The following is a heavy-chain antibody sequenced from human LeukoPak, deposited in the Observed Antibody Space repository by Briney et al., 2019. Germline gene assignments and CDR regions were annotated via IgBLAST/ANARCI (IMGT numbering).Heavy chain of an antibody. J-gene: IGHJ4*02. CDR3: AREGYSSGWGY. CDR1: GYTFTSYA. D-gene: IGHD6-19*01. V-gene: IGHV1-3*03. Sequence: GASVKVSCKASGYTFTSYAMHWVRQAPGQRLEWMGWINAGNGNTKYSQEFQGRVTITRDTSASTAYMELNSLRSEDMAVYYCAREGYSSGWGYWGQGTLVTVSS. CDR2: INAGNGNT.